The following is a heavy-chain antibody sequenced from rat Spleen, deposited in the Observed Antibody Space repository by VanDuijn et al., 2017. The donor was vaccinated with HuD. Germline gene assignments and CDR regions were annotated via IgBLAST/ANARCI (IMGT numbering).Heavy chain of an antibody. V-gene: IGHV5-7*01. Sequence: EVQLVESGGGLVQPGRSLKLSCAASGFTFSDYYMAWVRQAPTKGLEWVATINYDGSRTDDRDSVKGRFTIYRDNAKSTLYLKRESLRSEDTATYYCTRPSYGYPFAYWGQGTLVTVSS. CDR1: GFTFSDYY. CDR2: INYDGSRT. J-gene: IGHJ3*01. CDR3: TRPSYGYPFAY. D-gene: IGHD1-7*01.